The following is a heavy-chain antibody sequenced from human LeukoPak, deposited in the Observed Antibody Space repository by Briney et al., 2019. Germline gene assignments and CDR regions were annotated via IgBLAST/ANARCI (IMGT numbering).Heavy chain of an antibody. CDR2: IYHSGST. J-gene: IGHJ6*02. V-gene: IGHV4-4*03. Sequence: PETLSLTCAVSGGSISSSNWWSWVRQPPGKGLEWIGEIYHSGSTNYNPSLKSRVTISVDKSKNQFSLKLSSVTAADTAVYYCAREPFNYYYGMDVWGQGTTVTVSS. CDR3: AREPFNYYYGMDV. CDR1: GGSISSSNW.